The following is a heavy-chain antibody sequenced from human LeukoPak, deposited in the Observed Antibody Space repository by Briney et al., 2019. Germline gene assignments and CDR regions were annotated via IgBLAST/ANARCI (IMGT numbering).Heavy chain of an antibody. CDR2: IYYSGST. CDR1: GVPISRSSYY. D-gene: IGHD6-13*01. CDR3: ATMYGNSWTDNWFDP. Sequence: PSETLSLTCTVSGVPISRSSYYWGWIRRPPGKGLEWVGSIYYSGSTYYNPSLKSRVTISVDTSKNQFSLKLSSVTAADTALYYCATMYGNSWTDNWFDPWGQGTLVTVSS. J-gene: IGHJ5*02. V-gene: IGHV4-39*01.